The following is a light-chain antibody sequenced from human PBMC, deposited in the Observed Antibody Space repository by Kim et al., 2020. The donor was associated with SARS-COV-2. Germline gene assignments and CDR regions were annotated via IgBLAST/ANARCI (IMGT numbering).Light chain of an antibody. CDR1: RGISNE. Sequence: ASVGDRVTITCRASRGISNELAWFQQRPGKAPKSLIFGSSILQSGVPARFSGSASGTEFTLTISNLQPEDSGTYYCQHYNSYPFTFGGGTKVDIK. CDR3: QHYNSYPFT. CDR2: GSS. J-gene: IGKJ4*01. V-gene: IGKV1-16*01.